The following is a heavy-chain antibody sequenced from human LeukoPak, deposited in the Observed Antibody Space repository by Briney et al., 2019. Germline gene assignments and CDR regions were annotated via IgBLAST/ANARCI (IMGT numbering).Heavy chain of an antibody. CDR3: ARVVAGIDWFEP. CDR2: ISSGSSSI. J-gene: IGHJ5*02. V-gene: IGHV3-48*02. CDR1: GFTFSSYS. Sequence: PGGSLRLSCAASGFTFSSYSMNWVRQAPGKGLEWVSYISSGSSSIYYADSVKGRFTISRDNAKNSLYLQLNSLRDEDTAVYYCARVVAGIDWFEPWGQGTLVTVSS. D-gene: IGHD6-19*01.